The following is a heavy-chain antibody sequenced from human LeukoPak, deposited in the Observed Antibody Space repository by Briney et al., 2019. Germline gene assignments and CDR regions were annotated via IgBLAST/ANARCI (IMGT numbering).Heavy chain of an antibody. V-gene: IGHV3-23*01. J-gene: IGHJ4*02. CDR2: ISGSGDSA. D-gene: IGHD2-15*01. Sequence: PGGSLRLSCPASGFTFRDNAMIWVRQAPGKGLEWVSSISGSGDSAFYADSVTDGFTVSRDNSKNTLYLEMTSLRTEDTAVYYCSRHSTPASLDYWGQGVLVTVSS. CDR1: GFTFRDNA. CDR3: SRHSTPASLDY.